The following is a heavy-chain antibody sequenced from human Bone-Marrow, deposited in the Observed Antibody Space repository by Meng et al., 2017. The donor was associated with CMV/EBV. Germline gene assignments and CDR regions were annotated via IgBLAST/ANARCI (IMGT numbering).Heavy chain of an antibody. V-gene: IGHV3-23*03. D-gene: IGHD2-2*03. CDR3: AKVYGEVDNVRVPAVMDYYYGIDV. CDR2: IYSGGSST. J-gene: IGHJ6*02. CDR1: GFTFSSYA. Sequence: GGSLRLSCAASGFTFSSYAMRWVRQAPGKGLEWVSVIYSGGSSTYYADSVKGRFTISRDNSKNTLYLKMNSLRAEDTAVYYWAKVYGEVDNVRVPAVMDYYYGIDVWGQGTTVTVSS.